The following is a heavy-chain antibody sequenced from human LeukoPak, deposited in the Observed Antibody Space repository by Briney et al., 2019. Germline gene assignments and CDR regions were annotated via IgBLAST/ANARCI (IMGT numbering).Heavy chain of an antibody. V-gene: IGHV1-8*01. CDR2: MNPNSGNT. D-gene: IGHD3-22*01. Sequence: ASEKVSCKASGYTFTSYDINWVRQATGQELEWMGWMNPNSGNTGYAQKFQGRVTMTRNTSISTAYMELSSLRSEDTAVYYCARLYYDSSGPTIDYWGQGTLVTVSS. CDR1: GYTFTSYD. CDR3: ARLYYDSSGPTIDY. J-gene: IGHJ4*02.